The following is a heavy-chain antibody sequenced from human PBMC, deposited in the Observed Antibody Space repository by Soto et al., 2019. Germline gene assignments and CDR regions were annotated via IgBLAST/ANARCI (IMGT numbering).Heavy chain of an antibody. D-gene: IGHD3-10*01. CDR2: VYYDGST. CDR3: VSYDRQSRRYSLDY. V-gene: IGHV4-59*01. J-gene: IGHJ4*02. CDR1: GASIRYYY. Sequence: SETLSLTCTVSGASIRYYYWSWIRQPPGKGPEWIGYVYYDGSTNYNPSLESRVTMSIDTSKKQFSLKLSSVIAADTAVYYCVSYDRQSRRYSLDYWGQGALVTVSS.